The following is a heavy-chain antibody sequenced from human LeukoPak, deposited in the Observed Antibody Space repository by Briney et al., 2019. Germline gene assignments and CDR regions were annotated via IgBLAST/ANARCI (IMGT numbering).Heavy chain of an antibody. V-gene: IGHV3-53*01. CDR1: GFTVSSNY. CDR2: IYSGGST. J-gene: IGHJ4*02. CDR3: ARHNDFWSGYDY. D-gene: IGHD3-3*01. Sequence: PGGSLRLSCAASGFTVSSNYMSWVRQAPGKGLEWVSDIYSGGSTYYADSVKGRFTISRDNSKNTLYLQMNSLRAEDTAVYYCARHNDFWSGYDYWGQGTLVTVSS.